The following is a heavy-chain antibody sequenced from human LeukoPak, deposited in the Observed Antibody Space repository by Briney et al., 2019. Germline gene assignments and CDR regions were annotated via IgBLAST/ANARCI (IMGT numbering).Heavy chain of an antibody. V-gene: IGHV3-9*01. Sequence: GGSLRLSCAASGFTFDDYAMHWVRQAPGKGLEWVSGISWNSGSIGYADSVKGRFTISRDNAKNSLYLQMNSLRAEDTALYYCAKGSIMVRGVIDYWGQGTLVTVSS. CDR1: GFTFDDYA. D-gene: IGHD3-10*01. CDR2: ISWNSGSI. J-gene: IGHJ4*02. CDR3: AKGSIMVRGVIDY.